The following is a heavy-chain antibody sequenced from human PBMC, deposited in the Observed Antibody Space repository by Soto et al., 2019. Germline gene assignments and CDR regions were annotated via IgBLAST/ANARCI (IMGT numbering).Heavy chain of an antibody. Sequence: ITLKESGPTLVKPTQTLTLTCTFSGFSLNTRGVGVGWIRQPPGKALEWLALISWDGEKRYSPSLKSRLTIPKDPSKNPVVLTMTNLDPLDTATYYCAHRRGDLLTGPYYFASRGPGTLVTVSS. CDR1: GFSLNTRGVG. D-gene: IGHD3-9*01. CDR3: AHRRGDLLTGPYYFAS. CDR2: ISWDGEK. V-gene: IGHV2-5*02. J-gene: IGHJ4*02.